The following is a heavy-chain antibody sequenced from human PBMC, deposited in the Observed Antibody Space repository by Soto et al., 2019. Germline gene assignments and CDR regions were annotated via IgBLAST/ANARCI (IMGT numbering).Heavy chain of an antibody. V-gene: IGHV4-59*08. J-gene: IGHJ6*03. CDR1: GGSISSYY. Sequence: SETLSLTCTVSGGSISSYYWSWIRQPPGKGLEWIGYIYYSGSTNYNPSLKSRVTISVDTSKNQFSLKLSSVTAADTAVYYCASGVSYGDYVDYYYYMDVWGKGTTVTVSS. CDR3: ASGVSYGDYVDYYYYMDV. CDR2: IYYSGST. D-gene: IGHD4-17*01.